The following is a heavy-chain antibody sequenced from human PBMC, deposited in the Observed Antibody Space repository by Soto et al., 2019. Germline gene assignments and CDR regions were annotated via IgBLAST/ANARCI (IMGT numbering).Heavy chain of an antibody. CDR1: GFSFVNYA. J-gene: IGHJ4*02. V-gene: IGHV3-23*01. CDR3: AKATTNGGWFNPFDS. Sequence: GGSLRLSCAASGFSFVNYAMNWVRQAPGKGLEWVSGLSGSGTSTYYADSVKGRFTISRDNSRDTLFLQMNSLTADDTAVYYCAKATTNGGWFNPFDSWGQGAPAPVSS. CDR2: LSGSGTST. D-gene: IGHD6-19*01.